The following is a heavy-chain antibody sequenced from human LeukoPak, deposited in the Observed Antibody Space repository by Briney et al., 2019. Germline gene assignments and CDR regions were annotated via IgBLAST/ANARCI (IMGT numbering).Heavy chain of an antibody. J-gene: IGHJ3*02. V-gene: IGHV3-30*03. CDR3: ARSTLGDAFDI. Sequence: GGSLRLPCAASGFTFSSYGMHWVRQAPGKGLEWVAVISYDGSNKYYADSVKGRFTISRDNAKNTLYLQMNSLRAEDTAVYYCARSTLGDAFDIWGQGTMVTVSS. CDR1: GFTFSSYG. CDR2: ISYDGSNK. D-gene: IGHD1-1*01.